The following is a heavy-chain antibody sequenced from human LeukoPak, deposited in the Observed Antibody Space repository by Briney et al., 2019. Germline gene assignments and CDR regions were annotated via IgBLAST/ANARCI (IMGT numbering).Heavy chain of an antibody. CDR3: ARASDSSGYYYPSFAFDI. CDR2: IKSKTDGGTT. CDR1: GFTFSSYA. J-gene: IGHJ3*02. V-gene: IGHV3-15*01. Sequence: PGGSLRLSCAASGFTFSSYAMRWVRQAPGKGLEWVGRIKSKTDGGTTDYAAPVKGRFTISRDDSKNTLYLQMNSLRAEDTAVYYCARASDSSGYYYPSFAFDIWGQGTMVTVSS. D-gene: IGHD3-22*01.